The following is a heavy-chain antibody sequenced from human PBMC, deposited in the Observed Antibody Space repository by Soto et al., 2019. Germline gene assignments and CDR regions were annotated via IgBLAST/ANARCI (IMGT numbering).Heavy chain of an antibody. V-gene: IGHV3-23*01. CDR1: GFTFSSYA. Sequence: HPGGSLRLSCAGSGFTFSSYAMSWVRQAPGKGLEWVSGISGSGGSTYYADSVKGRFTISRDNSKNTLYLQMNSLRADDTAVYYCAKVMVKNWFDPWGQGTLVTVSS. CDR2: ISGSGGST. CDR3: AKVMVKNWFDP. D-gene: IGHD5-18*01. J-gene: IGHJ5*02.